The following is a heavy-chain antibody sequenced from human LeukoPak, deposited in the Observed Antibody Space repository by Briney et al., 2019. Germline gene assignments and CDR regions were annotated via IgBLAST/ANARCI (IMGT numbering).Heavy chain of an antibody. J-gene: IGHJ5*02. Sequence: SETLSLPCTVSGGSISGSYWNWIRQPPGKGLEWIGYIYYSGSTNYNPSLKSRVTISVDTSKNQFSLKLSSVTAADTAVYYCASLSSGSYNWFDPWGRGTLVTVSS. D-gene: IGHD1-26*01. CDR1: GGSISGSY. CDR3: ASLSSGSYNWFDP. CDR2: IYYSGST. V-gene: IGHV4-59*01.